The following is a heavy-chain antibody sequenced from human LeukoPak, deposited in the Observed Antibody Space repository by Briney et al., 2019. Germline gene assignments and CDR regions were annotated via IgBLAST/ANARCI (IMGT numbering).Heavy chain of an antibody. D-gene: IGHD3-22*01. J-gene: IGHJ4*02. CDR3: AKWMYYYDSSGFDY. CDR1: GFTFSSYA. V-gene: IGHV3-30*18. Sequence: GRSLRLSCAASGFTFSSYAMHWVRQAPGKELEWVAVISYDGSNEYYADSMKGRFTISRDNSKNTLYLQMNSLRAEDTAVYYCAKWMYYYDSSGFDYWGQGTLVTVSS. CDR2: ISYDGSNE.